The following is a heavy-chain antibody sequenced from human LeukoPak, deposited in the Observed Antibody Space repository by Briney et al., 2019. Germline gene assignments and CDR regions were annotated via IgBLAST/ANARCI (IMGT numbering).Heavy chain of an antibody. J-gene: IGHJ4*02. V-gene: IGHV3-15*01. CDR2: IKSKTAGGTT. CDR3: ATEYYGSYNF. CDR1: GFTFSDSY. Sequence: GGSLRLSCAASGFTFSDSYMSWIRQAPGKGLEWVGHIKSKTAGGTTDYAAPVKDRFTISRDDSKNTLYLQMNSLQTEDTAVYYCATEYYGSYNFWGQGALVTVSS. D-gene: IGHD1-26*01.